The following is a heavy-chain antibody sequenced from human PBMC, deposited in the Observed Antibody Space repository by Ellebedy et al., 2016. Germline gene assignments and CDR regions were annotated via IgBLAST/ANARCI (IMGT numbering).Heavy chain of an antibody. V-gene: IGHV4-59*08. D-gene: IGHD2-15*01. CDR3: ASTPYPRAYINSVDY. CDR1: GDSIRSYY. CDR2: KFYSESA. J-gene: IGHJ4*01. Sequence: SETLSLXXTVSGDSIRSYYWSWIRQPPGKGLEWIGYKFYSESAYYNPSLKSRVTISVDTSRSQFSLKLSSVTAADTAVYYCASTPYPRAYINSVDYWGQGTLVTVSS.